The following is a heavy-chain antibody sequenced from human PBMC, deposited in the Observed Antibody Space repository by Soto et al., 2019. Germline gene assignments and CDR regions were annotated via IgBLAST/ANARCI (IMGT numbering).Heavy chain of an antibody. CDR2: IIPIFGTA. Sequence: QVQLVQSGAEVKKPGSSVKVSCKASGGTFSSYAISWVRQAPGQGLEWMGEIIPIFGTANYAQKFQGRVKITGDESTSTAYMELSSLRSEDTAVYYCDHKGQSSSWHNKWFDPWCQGPLVTVSS. CDR1: GGTFSSYA. CDR3: DHKGQSSSWHNKWFDP. D-gene: IGHD6-13*01. J-gene: IGHJ5*02. V-gene: IGHV1-69*01.